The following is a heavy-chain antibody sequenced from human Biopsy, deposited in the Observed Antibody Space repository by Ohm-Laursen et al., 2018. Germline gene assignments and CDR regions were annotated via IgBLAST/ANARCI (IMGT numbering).Heavy chain of an antibody. Sequence: QTLSLTCAISGDSASNNDAAWDWIRQSPSRGLERLVGAFYRTRWQNAYATFVRGRITIKPNTFKNQVSLQLNSVTPDDTAVYYCVRETPTGIPFSCFDPWGQGILVTVSS. J-gene: IGHJ5*02. CDR3: VRETPTGIPFSCFDP. CDR1: GDSASNNDAA. D-gene: IGHD1-1*01. CDR2: AFYRTRWQN. V-gene: IGHV6-1*01.